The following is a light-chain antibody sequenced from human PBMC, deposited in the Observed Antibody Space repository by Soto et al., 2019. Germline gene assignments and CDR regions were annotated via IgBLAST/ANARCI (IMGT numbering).Light chain of an antibody. CDR1: SSNIGGNS. V-gene: IGLV1-51*01. J-gene: IGLJ3*02. CDR3: SSYSTATSPQWV. Sequence: QSVMTQPPSVSAAPGQKVTISCSGSSSNIGGNSVSWYQQLPGTAPKLLIYDDNKRPSGIPDRFSGSKSGTSATLGITGFQTGDEADYYCSSYSTATSPQWVFGGGTKLTVL. CDR2: DDN.